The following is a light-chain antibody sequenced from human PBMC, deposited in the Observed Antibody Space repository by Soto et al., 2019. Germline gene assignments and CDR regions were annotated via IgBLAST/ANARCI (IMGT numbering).Light chain of an antibody. J-gene: IGKJ5*01. CDR2: GAS. CDR1: QSVSSSY. Sequence: EIVLTQSPGTLSLSPGERATLSCRASQSVSSSYLAWYQHKPGQAPRLLINGASRRATGIPDRFSGSGSGTDFTLTISRLEPEDFAVYYCQQYGDSPTFGRGTRLEIK. V-gene: IGKV3-20*01. CDR3: QQYGDSPT.